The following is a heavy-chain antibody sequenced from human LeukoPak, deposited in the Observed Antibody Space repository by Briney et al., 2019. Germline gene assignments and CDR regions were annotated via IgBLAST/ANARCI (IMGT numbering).Heavy chain of an antibody. CDR3: ARDQIVAIPGVFDY. V-gene: IGHV4-38-2*02. Sequence: SETLSLTCTVSGYSISSGYYWGWIRQPPGKGLEWIGSIYHSGSTYYNPSLKSRVTISVDTSKNQFSLKLSSVTAADTAVYYCARDQIVAIPGVFDYWDQGTLVTVSS. D-gene: IGHD5-12*01. CDR2: IYHSGST. J-gene: IGHJ4*02. CDR1: GYSISSGYY.